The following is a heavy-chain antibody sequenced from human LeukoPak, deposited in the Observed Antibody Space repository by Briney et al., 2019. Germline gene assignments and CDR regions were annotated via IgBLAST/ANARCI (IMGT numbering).Heavy chain of an antibody. J-gene: IGHJ1*01. D-gene: IGHD3-22*01. CDR1: GFTFRSYW. Sequence: GGSLRLSCAASGFTFRSYWMSWVRQAPGKGLEWVATIKQDGSEKYYVDSVKGRFTISRDNSKNTLNLQMNSLRAEDTAVYYCARDSMIVGWYFQHWGQGTLVTVSS. V-gene: IGHV3-7*01. CDR2: IKQDGSEK. CDR3: ARDSMIVGWYFQH.